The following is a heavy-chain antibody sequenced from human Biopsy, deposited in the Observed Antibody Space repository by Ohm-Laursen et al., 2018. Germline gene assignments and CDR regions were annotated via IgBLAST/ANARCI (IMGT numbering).Heavy chain of an antibody. CDR1: GFIFDDYA. Sequence: SLRLSCAAPGFIFDDYAMHWVRQAPGKGLEWVSGISWNSVGIGYAGSVKGRFTISRDNAKNFLYLQMNNLRPEDTALYYCAKIHCSGGSCYPNAFDMWGHGTRVTVS. CDR2: ISWNSVGI. D-gene: IGHD2-15*01. V-gene: IGHV3-9*01. J-gene: IGHJ3*02. CDR3: AKIHCSGGSCYPNAFDM.